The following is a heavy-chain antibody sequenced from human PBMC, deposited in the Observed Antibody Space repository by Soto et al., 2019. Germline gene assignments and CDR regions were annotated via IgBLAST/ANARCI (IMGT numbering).Heavy chain of an antibody. Sequence: SETLSLTSTVSGGSISSGDCYWSWIRQPPGKCLEWIGYIYYSGSTYYNPSLKSRVTISVDTSKNQFSLKLSSVTAADTAVYYCAREWGDIAVPAATGNWFDPWGQGTLVTVYS. V-gene: IGHV4-30-4*01. CDR3: AREWGDIAVPAATGNWFDP. CDR2: IYYSGST. D-gene: IGHD2-2*01. CDR1: GGSISSGDCY. J-gene: IGHJ5*02.